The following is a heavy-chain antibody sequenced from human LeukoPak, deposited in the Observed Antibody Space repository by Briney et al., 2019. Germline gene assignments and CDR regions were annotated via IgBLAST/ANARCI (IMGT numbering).Heavy chain of an antibody. CDR3: ARGQYYNILTGFRSRFLGFDS. V-gene: IGHV3-15*01. CDR2: IKENAVGATR. J-gene: IGHJ4*02. D-gene: IGHD3-9*01. Sequence: GGSLRLSCAASDFTFRNAWMSWVRQAPGRGLEWVGRIKENAVGATRDYAAPVKGRFTISRDDSRNTIYLEMNSLRAEDTAVYYCARGQYYNILTGFRSRFLGFDSWGQGTLVTVSS. CDR1: DFTFRNAW.